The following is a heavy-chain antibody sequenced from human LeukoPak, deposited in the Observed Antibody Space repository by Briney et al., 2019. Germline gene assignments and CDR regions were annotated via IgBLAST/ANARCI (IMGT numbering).Heavy chain of an antibody. J-gene: IGHJ4*02. CDR3: AKHIVVVVASTEAGIDY. CDR1: GFTFSSYG. Sequence: GGSLRLSCAASGFTFSSYGMHWVRQAPRKGLEWVSGISGSGDSSDYADSVKGRFTISRDNSKNTLYLQMSTLRVEDTAVYYCAKHIVVVVASTEAGIDYWGQGTLVTVSS. D-gene: IGHD2-15*01. CDR2: ISGSGDSS. V-gene: IGHV3-23*01.